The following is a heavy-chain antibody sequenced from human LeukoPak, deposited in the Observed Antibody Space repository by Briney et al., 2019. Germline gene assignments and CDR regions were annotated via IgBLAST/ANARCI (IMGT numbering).Heavy chain of an antibody. CDR3: ARHPYSGSYHLDY. Sequence: GASVKVSCKASGYTFTGYYMHWVRQAPGQGLEWMGWINPNSGGTNYAQKFQGRVTMTRDTSISTAYMELSRLRSDDTAVYYCARHPYSGSYHLDYWGQGTLVTVSS. D-gene: IGHD1-26*01. CDR1: GYTFTGYY. CDR2: INPNSGGT. V-gene: IGHV1-2*02. J-gene: IGHJ4*02.